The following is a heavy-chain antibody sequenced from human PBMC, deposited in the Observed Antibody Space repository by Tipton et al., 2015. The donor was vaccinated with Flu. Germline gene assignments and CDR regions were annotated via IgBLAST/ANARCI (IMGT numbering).Heavy chain of an antibody. D-gene: IGHD6-19*01. CDR2: INTTGST. J-gene: IGHJ5*02. V-gene: IGHV4-61*02. Sequence: LRLSCTVSGGSISSGRYYWSWIRQPAGKGLEWIGRINTTGSTNYNPSLKSRLTISADTAKNQFFLRLTSVTAADSAVYYCACDYSSYWSYNWFDPWGQGTLVTVSS. CDR3: ACDYSSYWSYNWFDP. CDR1: GGSISSGRYY.